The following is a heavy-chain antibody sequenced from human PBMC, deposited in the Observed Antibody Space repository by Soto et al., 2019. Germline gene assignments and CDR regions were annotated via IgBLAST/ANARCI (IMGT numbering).Heavy chain of an antibody. D-gene: IGHD3-9*01. CDR3: ARGPGAYYDILTGYSYYYGMDV. CDR2: IWYDGSNK. Sequence: GGSLRLSCAASGFTFSSYGMHWVRQAPGKGLEGVAVIWYDGSNKYYADSVKGRFTISRDNSKNTLYLQMNSLRAEDTAVYYCARGPGAYYDILTGYSYYYGMDVWGQGTTVTVSS. V-gene: IGHV3-33*01. J-gene: IGHJ6*02. CDR1: GFTFSSYG.